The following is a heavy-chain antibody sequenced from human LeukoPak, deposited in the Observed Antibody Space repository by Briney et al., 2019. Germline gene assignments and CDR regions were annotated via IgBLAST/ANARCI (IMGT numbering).Heavy chain of an antibody. CDR1: GYTFTSYY. D-gene: IGHD3-16*01. V-gene: IGHV1-46*01. Sequence: EASVKVSCKASGYTFTSYYMHWVRQAPGQGLEWMGIINPSGGSTSYAQKFQGRVTMTRNMSTSTVYMELSSLRSEDTAVYYCARDWAPGPYYFDYWGQGTLVTVSS. CDR3: ARDWAPGPYYFDY. CDR2: INPSGGST. J-gene: IGHJ4*02.